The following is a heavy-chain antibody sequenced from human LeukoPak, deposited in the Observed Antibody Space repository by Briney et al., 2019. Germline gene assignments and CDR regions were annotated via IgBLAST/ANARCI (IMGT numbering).Heavy chain of an antibody. J-gene: IGHJ4*02. D-gene: IGHD1-1*01. CDR2: INTDGTTT. CDR3: VSDHTGHDDY. Sequence: PGGSLRLFCAASGFTFSTYWMHWVRQAPGKGLVWVSRINTDGTTTTYADSVKGRFTISRDNAKNTLHLQMKSLRVEDTAVYYCVSDHTGHDDYWGQGTLVTVSS. V-gene: IGHV3-74*01. CDR1: GFTFSTYW.